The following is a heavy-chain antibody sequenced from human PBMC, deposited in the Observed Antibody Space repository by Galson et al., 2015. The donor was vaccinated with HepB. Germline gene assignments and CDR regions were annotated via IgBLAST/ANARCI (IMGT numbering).Heavy chain of an antibody. V-gene: IGHV1-18*01. CDR3: AREMATNDGFDI. CDR2: INTYNGIT. J-gene: IGHJ3*02. CDR1: DYTFSNYG. Sequence: SVKVSCKASDYTFSNYGISWVRQAPGQGLEWMGWINTYNGITNYAQKFQGRVTMTKDTSTSTAYMDLRSLRSDDTAVYYCAREMATNDGFDIWGQGTIVTVSS. D-gene: IGHD5-24*01.